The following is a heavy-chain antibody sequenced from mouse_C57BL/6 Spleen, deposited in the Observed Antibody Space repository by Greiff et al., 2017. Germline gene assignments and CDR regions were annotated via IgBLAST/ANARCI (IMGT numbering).Heavy chain of an antibody. Sequence: QVQLQQPGAELVRPGTSVKLSCKASGYTFTSYWMHWVKQRPGQGLEWIGVIDPPDSYTNYNQKFKGKATLTVDTSSSTAYMQLSSLTSEDSAVYYCAREDDYDDGPWFAYWGQGTLVTVSA. D-gene: IGHD2-4*01. V-gene: IGHV1-59*01. CDR2: IDPPDSYT. CDR3: AREDDYDDGPWFAY. J-gene: IGHJ3*01. CDR1: GYTFTSYW.